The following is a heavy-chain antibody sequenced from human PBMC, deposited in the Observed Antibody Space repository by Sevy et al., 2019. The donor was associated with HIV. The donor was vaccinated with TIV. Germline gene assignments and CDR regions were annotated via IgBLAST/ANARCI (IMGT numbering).Heavy chain of an antibody. CDR3: APGRSRYSSDWYYFDY. V-gene: IGHV3-11*01. CDR1: GFSFSDYY. Sequence: GGSLRLSCAASGFSFSDYYMGWVRQAPGRGLGWVSYISSSATTTYYTDSVRGRFTISRDNTKNSVHLEMNSLRAEDTAVYYCAPGRSRYSSDWYYFDYWGQGTLVTVSS. J-gene: IGHJ4*02. CDR2: ISSSATTT. D-gene: IGHD6-19*01.